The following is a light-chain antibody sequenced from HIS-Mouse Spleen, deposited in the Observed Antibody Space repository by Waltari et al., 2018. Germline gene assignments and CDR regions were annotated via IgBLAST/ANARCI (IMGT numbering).Light chain of an antibody. CDR1: SGSIASNY. J-gene: IGLJ3*02. CDR3: QSYDSSNWV. CDR2: EDN. V-gene: IGLV6-57*02. Sequence: NFMLTQPHPASESPGKTVTISCTGSSGSIASNYVQRYQQRPGSAPTTVIYEDNQRPSGVPDRFSGSIDSSSNSASLTISGLKTEDEADYYCQSYDSSNWVFGGGTKLTVL.